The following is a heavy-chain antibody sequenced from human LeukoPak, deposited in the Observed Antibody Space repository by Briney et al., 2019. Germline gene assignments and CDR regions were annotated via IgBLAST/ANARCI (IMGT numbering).Heavy chain of an antibody. CDR2: ISGDGVST. CDR3: TRESGKFDY. V-gene: IGHV3-43*02. Sequence: GGSLRLSCVASGLPIADFAMHWVRQAPGKGLEWVSLISGDGVSTSYADSVKGRFSISRDNSKNSLSLEMNSLRAEDTAMYYCTRESGKFDYWGQGTLVAVSS. J-gene: IGHJ4*02. CDR1: GLPIADFA.